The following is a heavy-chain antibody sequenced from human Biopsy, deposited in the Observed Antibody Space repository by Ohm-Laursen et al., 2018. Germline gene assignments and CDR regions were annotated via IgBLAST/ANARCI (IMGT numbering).Heavy chain of an antibody. J-gene: IGHJ4*02. D-gene: IGHD2-15*01. CDR3: ARLAEDLSY. Sequence: SETLSLTCTVSGGSIQSYYWNWIRQSPGKGLEWIGFIYYTGNTNYNPSLKSRATISVDTSKNQFSLKVISVTAADTAVYYCARLAEDLSYWGQGILVTVSS. CDR1: GGSIQSYY. CDR2: IYYTGNT. V-gene: IGHV4-59*12.